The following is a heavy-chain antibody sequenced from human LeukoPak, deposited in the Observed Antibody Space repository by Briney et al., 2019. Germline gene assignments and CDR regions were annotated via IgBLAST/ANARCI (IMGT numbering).Heavy chain of an antibody. Sequence: PGGSLRLSCVASGFTFSSYAMSWVRQAPGKGLEWVSAISGSGGSTYYADSVKGRFTISRDNSKNTLYLQMNSLRAEDTAVYYCAKGRPYCSGGSCYGKVAYYYGMDVWGQGTTVTVSS. CDR2: ISGSGGST. CDR1: GFTFSSYA. V-gene: IGHV3-23*01. J-gene: IGHJ6*02. D-gene: IGHD2-15*01. CDR3: AKGRPYCSGGSCYGKVAYYYGMDV.